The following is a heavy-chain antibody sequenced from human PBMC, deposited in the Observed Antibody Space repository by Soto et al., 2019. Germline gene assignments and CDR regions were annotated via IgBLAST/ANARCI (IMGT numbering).Heavy chain of an antibody. J-gene: IGHJ5*02. CDR3: ARGHRNYAPVSSFDP. CDR2: INHSGST. D-gene: IGHD4-4*01. Sequence: PSETLSLTCAVYRGSFSAYYWSWIRQPPGTGLEWIGEINHSGSTNYNPPLKSRVTISVDTSKNQFSLKLSPVTAADTAVFYCARGHRNYAPVSSFDPWGQGTLVTVSS. CDR1: RGSFSAYY. V-gene: IGHV4-34*01.